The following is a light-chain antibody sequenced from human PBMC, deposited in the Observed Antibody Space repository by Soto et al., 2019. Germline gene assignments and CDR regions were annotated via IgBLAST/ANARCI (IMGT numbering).Light chain of an antibody. V-gene: IGLV1-51*01. CDR1: SSNIGNNY. CDR3: GTWDSSLSADVV. J-gene: IGLJ2*01. Sequence: QAVLTQPPSVSAAPGQKVTISCSGSSSNIGNNYVSWYQQLPGTAPKLLIYDNNKRPSGISDRFSGSKSGTSATLGITGLQTGDEADYYCGTWDSSLSADVVFGGGTKLTVL. CDR2: DNN.